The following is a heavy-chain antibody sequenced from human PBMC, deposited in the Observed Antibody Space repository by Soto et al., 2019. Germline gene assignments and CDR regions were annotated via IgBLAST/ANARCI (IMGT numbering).Heavy chain of an antibody. CDR3: AKEGTSGLYYFDY. Sequence: GRPLRLPSAVSGLTIINYAISWIRQDPGKGLEWVSIISGGGDTSYYADSVKGRFTISRDNSRNTLYLQMNSLRAGDSAKYYCAKEGTSGLYYFDYWGPGTLVTVSS. J-gene: IGHJ4*02. CDR2: ISGGGDTS. V-gene: IGHV3-23*01. D-gene: IGHD6-19*01. CDR1: GLTIINYA.